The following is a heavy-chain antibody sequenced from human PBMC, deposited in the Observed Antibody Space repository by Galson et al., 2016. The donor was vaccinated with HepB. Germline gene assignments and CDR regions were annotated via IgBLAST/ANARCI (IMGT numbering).Heavy chain of an antibody. D-gene: IGHD2-8*01. V-gene: IGHV2-26*01. J-gene: IGHJ6*02. CDR3: ARIQRSQHCTNGVCYTSFNYYAMDV. CDR2: IFSNDEK. Sequence: PALVKPTQTLTLTCTVSGFSLSNARMGVSWIRQPPGMALEWLAHIFSNDEKSFSTSLKSRLTISKDTSRSQVVLTMTNMDPVDTAAYYCARIQRSQHCTNGVCYTSFNYYAMDVWGQETTVTVSS. CDR1: GFSLSNARMG.